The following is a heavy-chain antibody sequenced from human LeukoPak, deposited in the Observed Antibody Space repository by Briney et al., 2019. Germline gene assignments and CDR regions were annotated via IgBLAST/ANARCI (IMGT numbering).Heavy chain of an antibody. Sequence: PGGSLRLFCEASGFTFGRYAMYWVRQAPGKGLEWVAGIYGSGGSPHYADSVKGRFTISRDNSRNTVYLQINSLIAEDTAVYYCGKTTVGYSSGQKPAWPVDYWGQGTLVTVSS. D-gene: IGHD5-18*01. CDR1: GFTFGRYA. CDR2: IYGSGGSP. CDR3: GKTTVGYSSGQKPAWPVDY. J-gene: IGHJ4*02. V-gene: IGHV3-23*01.